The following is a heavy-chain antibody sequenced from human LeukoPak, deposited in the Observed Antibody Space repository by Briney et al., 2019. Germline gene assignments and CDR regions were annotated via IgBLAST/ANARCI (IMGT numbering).Heavy chain of an antibody. V-gene: IGHV3-48*03. CDR2: ISNSGNTI. D-gene: IGHD6-19*01. CDR3: ARSWLAVAGPEY. CDR1: GFTFSSYE. J-gene: IGHJ4*02. Sequence: PGGSLRLSCAASGFTFSSYEMNWVRQVPGKGLEWVSYISNSGNTIHYAVSVKGRFTISRDNAKNSLHLQMNSLRAEDTALYYCARSWLAVAGPEYWGQGTLVTVSS.